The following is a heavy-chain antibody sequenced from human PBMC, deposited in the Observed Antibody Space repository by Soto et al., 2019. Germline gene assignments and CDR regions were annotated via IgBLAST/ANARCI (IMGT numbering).Heavy chain of an antibody. CDR1: GGSISRSSYY. V-gene: IGHV4-39*01. D-gene: IGHD3-22*01. Sequence: PSETLSLTCTVSGGSISRSSYYWGWIRQPPGKGLEWIGSIYYSGSTYYNPSLKSRVTISVDTSKNQFSLKLSSVTAADTAVYYCARAGYYYDSNGYYYYYYGMDVWGQGTTVTVSS. CDR3: ARAGYYYDSNGYYYYYYGMDV. CDR2: IYYSGST. J-gene: IGHJ6*02.